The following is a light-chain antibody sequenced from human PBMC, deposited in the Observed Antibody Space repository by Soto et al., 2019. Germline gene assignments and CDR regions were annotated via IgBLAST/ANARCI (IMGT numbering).Light chain of an antibody. J-gene: IGKJ1*01. Sequence: EIVLTQSPGTLSLSPGERATLSCRASQSVSSYLAWYQQKPGQAPRLLIYGASNRATGIPDRFSGSGSGTDFTLTISSLEPEDFAVYYCQQYGSSGTFGQGTKVDIK. CDR2: GAS. CDR3: QQYGSSGT. V-gene: IGKV3-20*01. CDR1: QSVSSY.